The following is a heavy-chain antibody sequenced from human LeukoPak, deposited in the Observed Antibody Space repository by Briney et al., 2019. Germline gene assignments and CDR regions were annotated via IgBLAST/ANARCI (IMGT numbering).Heavy chain of an antibody. Sequence: GGSLRLSCAASGFTFSSYAMHWVRQAPGKGLEWVAVISYDGSNKYHADSVKGRFTISRDNSKNTLYLQMNSLRAEDTAVYYCASSITSSAFDIWGQGTMVTVSS. D-gene: IGHD2/OR15-2a*01. V-gene: IGHV3-30*04. CDR3: ASSITSSAFDI. CDR2: ISYDGSNK. J-gene: IGHJ3*02. CDR1: GFTFSSYA.